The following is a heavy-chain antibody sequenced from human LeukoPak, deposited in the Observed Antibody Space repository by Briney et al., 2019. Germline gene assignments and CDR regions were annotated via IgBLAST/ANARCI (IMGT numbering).Heavy chain of an antibody. CDR3: AGRYSSGWFDGDYYYGMDV. CDR1: GYTFTSYY. Sequence: SVKVSCKASGYTFTSYYMHWVRQAPGQGLEWMGGIIPIFGTANYAQKFQGRVTITADESTSTAYMELSSLRSEDTAVYYCAGRYSSGWFDGDYYYGMDVWGQGTTVTVSS. D-gene: IGHD6-19*01. J-gene: IGHJ6*02. CDR2: IIPIFGTA. V-gene: IGHV1-69*13.